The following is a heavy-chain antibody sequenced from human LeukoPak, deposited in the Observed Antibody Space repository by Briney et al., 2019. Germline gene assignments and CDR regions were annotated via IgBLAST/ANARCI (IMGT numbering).Heavy chain of an antibody. CDR2: INLNSRGT. CDR3: TSMVYYMDV. D-gene: IGHD3-10*01. Sequence: ASVNVSCNASEYTFTGYYMHWVRRAPGQGPEWMGWINLNSRGTTYAEKFQGRVTMTRDTSIRPAYMELRRLRSDDTAVYYRTSMVYYMDVWGKGTTVTVSS. CDR1: EYTFTGYY. V-gene: IGHV1-2*02. J-gene: IGHJ6*03.